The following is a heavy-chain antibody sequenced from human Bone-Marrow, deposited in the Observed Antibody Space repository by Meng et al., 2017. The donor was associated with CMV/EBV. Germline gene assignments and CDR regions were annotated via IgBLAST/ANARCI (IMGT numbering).Heavy chain of an antibody. D-gene: IGHD3-22*01. CDR1: GYTFTGYY. CDR2: INPNSGGT. V-gene: IGHV1-2*02. CDR3: ARGEDYYDSSGYIDH. J-gene: IGHJ4*02. Sequence: ASVKVSCKASGYTFTGYYMHWVRQAPGQGLEWMGWINPNSGGTNYAQKFQGRVTMTRDTSISTAYMELSRLRSDDTAMYFCARGEDYYDSSGYIDHWGQGTLVTVSS.